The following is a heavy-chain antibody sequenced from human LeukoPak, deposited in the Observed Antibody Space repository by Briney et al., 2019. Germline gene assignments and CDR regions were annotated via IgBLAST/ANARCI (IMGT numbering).Heavy chain of an antibody. D-gene: IGHD6-13*01. CDR3: ARESTSSSWSRTIDY. J-gene: IGHJ4*02. Sequence: GGSLRLSCAASGFTFSSYSMNWVRQAPGKGLEWVSSISSSSSYIYYADSVKGRFTISRDNAKNSLYLQMNSLRAEDTAVYYCARESTSSSWSRTIDYWGQGTLVTVSS. CDR2: ISSSSSYI. V-gene: IGHV3-21*01. CDR1: GFTFSSYS.